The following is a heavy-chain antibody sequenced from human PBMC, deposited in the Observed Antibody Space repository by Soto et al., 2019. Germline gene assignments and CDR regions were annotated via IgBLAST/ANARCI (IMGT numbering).Heavy chain of an antibody. CDR1: GFTFSTYG. CDR2: IWYDGSNK. CDR3: ARDQDVLAGYYYYGMDV. V-gene: IGHV3-33*01. Sequence: GGSLRLSCAASGFTFSTYGMHWVRQAPGKGLEWVAVIWYDGSNKYYADSVKGRFTISRDNFKNTLYLQMNSLRAEDTAVYYCARDQDVLAGYYYYGMDVWGQGTTVTVSS. J-gene: IGHJ6*02.